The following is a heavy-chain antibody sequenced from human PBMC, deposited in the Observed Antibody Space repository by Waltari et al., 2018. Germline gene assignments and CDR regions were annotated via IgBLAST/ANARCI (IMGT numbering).Heavy chain of an antibody. D-gene: IGHD6-19*01. V-gene: IGHV1-18*04. CDR3: ARVRWLVLHN. CDR1: GYTFTSYG. Sequence: QVQLVQSGAEVKKPGASVKVSCKASGYTFTSYGISWVRQAPGQGLEGMGWISASNGNTNYGQKVQGRVTMTTDTATSTAYMELRSLGSDDTAVYYCARVRWLVLHNWGQGTLVTVSS. J-gene: IGHJ4*02. CDR2: ISASNGNT.